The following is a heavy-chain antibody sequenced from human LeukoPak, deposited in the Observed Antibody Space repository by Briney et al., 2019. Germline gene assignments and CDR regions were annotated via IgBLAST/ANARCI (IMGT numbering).Heavy chain of an antibody. Sequence: ASVKVSCKASGYTFTGHYMHWVRQAPGQGLEWMGWINSDSGGTKYAQKFQGSVIMTRVTSISTAYMELSRLKSDDTAVNYCARGRVHSWSDAFDIWGQGTTVTVSS. V-gene: IGHV1-2*02. CDR3: ARGRVHSWSDAFDI. D-gene: IGHD1-1*01. CDR2: INSDSGGT. J-gene: IGHJ3*02. CDR1: GYTFTGHY.